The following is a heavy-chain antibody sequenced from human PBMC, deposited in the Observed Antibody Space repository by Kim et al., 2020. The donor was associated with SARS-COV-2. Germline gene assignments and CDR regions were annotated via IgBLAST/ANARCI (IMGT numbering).Heavy chain of an antibody. CDR1: GFTFGDYA. CDR2: IRSKAYGGTT. Sequence: GGSLRLSYTASGFTFGDYAMSWFRQAPGKGLEWVGFIRSKAYGGTTEYAASVKGRFTISRDDSKSIAYLQMNSLKTEDTAVYYCTRDLCSSTSCYYYYYYGMDVWGQGTTVTVSS. D-gene: IGHD2-2*01. J-gene: IGHJ6*02. V-gene: IGHV3-49*03. CDR3: TRDLCSSTSCYYYYYYGMDV.